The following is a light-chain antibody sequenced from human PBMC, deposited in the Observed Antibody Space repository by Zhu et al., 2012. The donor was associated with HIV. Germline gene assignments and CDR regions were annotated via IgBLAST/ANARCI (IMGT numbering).Light chain of an antibody. J-gene: IGKJ1*01. CDR1: QGISNH. V-gene: IGKV1-9*01. Sequence: DIQLTQSPSFLSASVGDRVTITCRASQGISNHLAWYHQKPGKAPKLLIYGASVLQSGVPSRFSGSGSGTEFTLTISSLQPEDFATYYCQKYNNAPKTFGQGTKVEIK. CDR3: QKYNNAPKT. CDR2: GAS.